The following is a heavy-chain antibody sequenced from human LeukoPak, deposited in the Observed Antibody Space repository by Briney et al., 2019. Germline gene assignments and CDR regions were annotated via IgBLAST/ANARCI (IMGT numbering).Heavy chain of an antibody. CDR1: VGSISSYY. V-gene: IGHV4-4*07. J-gene: IGHJ4*01. Sequence: SETLSFTCTVSVGSISSYYWSWIRQPAGKGLEWIGRIYTSGSTNYNPSLKSRVTMSVDTSKNQFSLKLSSVTAADTAVYYCASGGTTGHDYLGQGPLVTVSS. CDR2: IYTSGST. D-gene: IGHD4-17*01. CDR3: ASGGTTGHDY.